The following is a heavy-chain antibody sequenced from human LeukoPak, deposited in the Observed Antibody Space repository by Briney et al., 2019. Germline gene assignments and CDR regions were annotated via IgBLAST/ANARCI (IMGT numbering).Heavy chain of an antibody. D-gene: IGHD2-2*01. CDR1: GGSISNLDYY. J-gene: IGHJ3*01. Sequence: PSQTLSLTCTVSGGSISNLDYYWTWIRQPAGKRLEWIGRIYTSGGTNYNPSLKSRVTMSVDKSKNQISLNLASLTAADAALYYCAGRGSSSGTFDVWGPGTFVTVSS. V-gene: IGHV4-61*02. CDR2: IYTSGGT. CDR3: AGRGSSSGTFDV.